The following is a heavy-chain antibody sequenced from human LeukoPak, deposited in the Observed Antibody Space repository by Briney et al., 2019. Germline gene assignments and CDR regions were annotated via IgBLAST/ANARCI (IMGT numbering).Heavy chain of an antibody. D-gene: IGHD4-11*01. Sequence: PSETLSLTCTVSGGSISSGGYYWSWIRQPPGKGLEWIGYIYHSGSTYYNPSLKSRVTISVDRSKNQFSLKLSSVTAADTAVYYCAIAGYSNYNWWFDPWGQGTLVTVSS. J-gene: IGHJ5*02. V-gene: IGHV4-30-2*01. CDR2: IYHSGST. CDR3: AIAGYSNYNWWFDP. CDR1: GGSISSGGYY.